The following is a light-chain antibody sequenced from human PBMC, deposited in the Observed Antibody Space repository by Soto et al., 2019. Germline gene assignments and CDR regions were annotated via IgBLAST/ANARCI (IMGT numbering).Light chain of an antibody. Sequence: EVVLTQSPATLSVSPGDRATLSCRASQDIGSAVAWYHQRSGQAPRLLIFDASIRVPTTPARFSGSVSGTEFTLTISSLQSEDFALYYCQQYKNWPLFGQGTLLEI. V-gene: IGKV3-15*01. CDR1: QDIGSA. CDR3: QQYKNWPL. J-gene: IGKJ5*01. CDR2: DAS.